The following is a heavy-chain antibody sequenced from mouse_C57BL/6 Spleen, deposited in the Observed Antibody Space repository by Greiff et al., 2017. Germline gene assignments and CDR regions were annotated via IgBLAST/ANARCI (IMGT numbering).Heavy chain of an antibody. CDR2: IYPGSGST. Sequence: QVQLQQPGAELVKPGASVKMSCTASGYTFTSYWITWVKQRPGQGLEWIGDIYPGSGSTNYNEKFKSKATLTVDTSSSTAYMQLNSLASEDSAVYYGARPECYYYGNYWGQGTTLTVSS. CDR1: GYTFTSYW. CDR3: ARPECYYYGNY. V-gene: IGHV1-55*01. J-gene: IGHJ2*01. D-gene: IGHD1-1*01.